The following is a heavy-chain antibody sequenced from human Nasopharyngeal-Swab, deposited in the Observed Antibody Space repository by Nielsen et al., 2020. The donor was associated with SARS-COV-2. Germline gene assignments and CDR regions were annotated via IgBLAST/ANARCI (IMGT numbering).Heavy chain of an antibody. D-gene: IGHD5-18*01. CDR3: ARLSTAVIARFFDY. CDR2: IYPGDSDT. J-gene: IGHJ4*02. Sequence: GESLKISCKGSGYSFSTYWVGWVRQMPGKGLEWMGSIYPGDSDTRYSPSFQGQVTISADKSISTAFLQWSSLKASDSATYYCARLSTAVIARFFDYWGQGTLPTVSS. V-gene: IGHV5-51*01. CDR1: GYSFSTYW.